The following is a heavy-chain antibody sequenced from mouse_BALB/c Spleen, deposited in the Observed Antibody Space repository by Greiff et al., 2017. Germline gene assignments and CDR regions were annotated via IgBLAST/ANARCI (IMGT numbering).Heavy chain of an antibody. Sequence: EVKLVESGGGLVQPGGSRKLSCAASGFTFSSFGMHWVRQAPEKGLEWVAYISSGSSTIYYADTVKGRFTISRDNPKNTLFLQMTSLRSEDTAIYYCARWSSYWYFDVWGAGTTVTVSS. CDR2: ISSGSSTI. J-gene: IGHJ1*01. CDR1: GFTFSSFG. V-gene: IGHV5-17*02. CDR3: ARWSSYWYFDV.